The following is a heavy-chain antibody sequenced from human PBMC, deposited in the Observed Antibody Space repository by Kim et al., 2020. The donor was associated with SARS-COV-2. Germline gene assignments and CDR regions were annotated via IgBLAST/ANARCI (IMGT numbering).Heavy chain of an antibody. CDR2: INHSGST. D-gene: IGHD4-17*01. V-gene: IGHV4-34*01. J-gene: IGHJ4*02. Sequence: SETLSLTCAVYGGSFSGYYWSWIRQPPGKGLEWVGEINHSGSTNYNASFKSRVTISVDTSKNQFSLKLISVTGAETAVEYCARGGDDGDYAWGQGAWVTV. CDR1: GGSFSGYY. CDR3: ARGGDDGDYA.